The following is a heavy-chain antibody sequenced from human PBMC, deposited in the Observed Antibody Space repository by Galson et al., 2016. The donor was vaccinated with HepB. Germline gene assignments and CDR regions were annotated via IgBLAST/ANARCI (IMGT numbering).Heavy chain of an antibody. V-gene: IGHV3-13*01. D-gene: IGHD6-19*01. CDR3: AVIAVAGGTSDY. CDR2: MDILGDG. CDR1: GFAFSDYD. Sequence: SLRLSCAASGFAFSDYDIRWVRQAAGKGLEWVSAMDILGDGYYSDSVKGRFTISRENAKSSLYLHMNSLRAEDTALYYCAVIAVAGGTSDYWGQGTLVTVSS. J-gene: IGHJ4*02.